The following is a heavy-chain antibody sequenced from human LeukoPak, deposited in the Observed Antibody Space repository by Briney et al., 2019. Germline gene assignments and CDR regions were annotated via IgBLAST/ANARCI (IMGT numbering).Heavy chain of an antibody. J-gene: IGHJ4*01. CDR2: IIYDGSNK. Sequence: GGSLRLSCAASGFDFSSYAMHWVRQAPGKGLEWMAVIIYDGSNKNYADSVKGRFTISRDNSRNTLYMKMNSLGVEDTAVYYCARGVGETLSGWTLDYWGHGTLVAVSS. D-gene: IGHD6-19*01. CDR3: ARGVGETLSGWTLDY. CDR1: GFDFSSYA. V-gene: IGHV3-30*04.